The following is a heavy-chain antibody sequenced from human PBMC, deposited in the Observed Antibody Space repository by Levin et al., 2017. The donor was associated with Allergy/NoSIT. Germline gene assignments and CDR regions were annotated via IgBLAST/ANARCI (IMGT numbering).Heavy chain of an antibody. D-gene: IGHD6-6*01. Sequence: GESLKISCKASGYTFTGYYMHWVRQAPGQGLEWMGWINPNSGGTNYAQKFQGRVTMTRDTSISTAYMELSRLRSDDTAVYYCASKSSSSHPYYYYGMDVWGQGTTVTVSS. J-gene: IGHJ6*02. CDR2: INPNSGGT. CDR1: GYTFTGYY. V-gene: IGHV1-2*02. CDR3: ASKSSSSHPYYYYGMDV.